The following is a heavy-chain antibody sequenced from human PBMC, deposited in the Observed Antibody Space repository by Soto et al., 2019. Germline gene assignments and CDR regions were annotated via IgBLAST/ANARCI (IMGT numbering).Heavy chain of an antibody. CDR3: AKDRYCSSTSCQGAEYFQH. D-gene: IGHD2-2*01. V-gene: IGHV3-30*18. CDR2: ISYDGSNK. J-gene: IGHJ1*01. Sequence: QVQLVESGGVVVQPGRSLRLSCAASGFTFSSYGMHGVRQAPGKGLEWVAVISYDGSNKYYADSVKGRFTISRDNSKNTLYLQMNSLRAEDTAVYYCAKDRYCSSTSCQGAEYFQHWGQGTLVTVSS. CDR1: GFTFSSYG.